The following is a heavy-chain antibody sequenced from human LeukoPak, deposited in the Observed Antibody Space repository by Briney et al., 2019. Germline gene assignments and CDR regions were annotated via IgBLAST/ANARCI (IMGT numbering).Heavy chain of an antibody. CDR3: TTAEGHEYYYDSGSFFDY. CDR2: IRSKTDGGTT. CDR1: GFTLSTNA. D-gene: IGHD3-22*01. V-gene: IGHV3-15*01. J-gene: IGHJ4*02. Sequence: PGGSLRLSCLTSGFTLSTNAMSWVRQAPGKGLEWVGRIRSKTDGGTTDYAAPVKGRFTISRDDSKNTLYLQMNSLKTEDTAVYYCTTAEGHEYYYDSGSFFDYWGQGTLVTVSS.